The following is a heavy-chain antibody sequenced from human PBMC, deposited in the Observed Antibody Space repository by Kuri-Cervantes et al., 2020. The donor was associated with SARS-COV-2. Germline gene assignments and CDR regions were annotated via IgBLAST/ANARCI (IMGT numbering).Heavy chain of an antibody. V-gene: IGHV4-34*01. CDR2: INHSGST. CDR3: ARDFDYYDSSGYLRGRYYYYYMDV. CDR1: GGSFSGYY. J-gene: IGHJ6*03. Sequence: ESLKISCAVYGGSFSGYYWSWIRQPPGKGLEWIGEINHSGSTNYNPSLKSRVTMSVDTSKNQFSLKLSSVTAADTAVYYCARDFDYYDSSGYLRGRYYYYYMDVWGKGTTVTVSS. D-gene: IGHD3-22*01.